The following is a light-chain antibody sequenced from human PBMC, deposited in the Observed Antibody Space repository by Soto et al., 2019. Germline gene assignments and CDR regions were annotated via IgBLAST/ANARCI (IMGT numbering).Light chain of an antibody. Sequence: AIHLTQSPSSLSATVGDSVTITCRASQGIAGALAWYQQKPGKAPKLLIYDASSLESGVPSRFSGSGYVTDFTLTITSLQPEDFATYYCQQSSNYPLTFGGGTKVEIK. V-gene: IGKV1D-13*01. J-gene: IGKJ4*01. CDR3: QQSSNYPLT. CDR2: DAS. CDR1: QGIAGA.